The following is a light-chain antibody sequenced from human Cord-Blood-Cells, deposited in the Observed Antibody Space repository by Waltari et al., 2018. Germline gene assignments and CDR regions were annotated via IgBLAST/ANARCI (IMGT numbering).Light chain of an antibody. CDR3: QQRSNWPPVT. CDR2: DAS. CDR1: QGVSSY. V-gene: IGKV3-11*01. Sequence: EIVLTQSPATLPLSPGERADLSCSASQGVSSYLAWYQQKPGQAPRLLIYDASNRATDIPARFSGSGSGTDFTLTISSLEPEDFAVYYCQQRSNWPPVTFGPGTKVDIK. J-gene: IGKJ3*01.